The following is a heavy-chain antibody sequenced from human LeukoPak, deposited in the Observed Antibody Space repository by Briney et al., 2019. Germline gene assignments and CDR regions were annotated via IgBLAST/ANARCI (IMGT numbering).Heavy chain of an antibody. Sequence: ASVKVSCKTSGYTFTSYGISWVRQAPGQGLEWMGWISAYNGNTNYAQKLQGRVTMTTDTSTSTAYMELRSLRSDDTAVYYCARVWREGSWIAAAVGYWGQGTLVTVSS. CDR1: GYTFTSYG. V-gene: IGHV1-18*01. CDR2: ISAYNGNT. CDR3: ARVWREGSWIAAAVGY. J-gene: IGHJ4*02. D-gene: IGHD6-13*01.